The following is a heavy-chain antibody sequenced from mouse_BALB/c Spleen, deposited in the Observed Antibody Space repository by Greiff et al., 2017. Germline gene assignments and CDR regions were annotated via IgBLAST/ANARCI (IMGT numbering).Heavy chain of an antibody. CDR1: GFSLTSYG. Sequence: QVQLKESGPGLVQPSQSLSITCTVSGFSLTSYGVHWVRQSPGKGLEWLGVIWSGGSTDYNAAFISRLSISKDNSKSQVFFKMNSLQANDTAIYYCARNNYRYDVGFAYWGQGTLVTVSA. V-gene: IGHV2-2*02. J-gene: IGHJ3*01. CDR3: ARNNYRYDVGFAY. D-gene: IGHD2-14*01. CDR2: IWSGGST.